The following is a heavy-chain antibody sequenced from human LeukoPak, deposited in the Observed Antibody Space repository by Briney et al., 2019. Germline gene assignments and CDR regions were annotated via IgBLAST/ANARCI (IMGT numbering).Heavy chain of an antibody. V-gene: IGHV3-30*02. CDR3: ATVRGASGSRWYFDY. D-gene: IGHD6-13*01. CDR2: IQYDGSYQ. Sequence: PRGSLRLSCAASGFIFSNYGMDWVRQAPGKGLEWVAIIQYDGSYQWYAESVKGRFTVSRDNSKNRLYLQMNSLRAEDTAVYYCATVRGASGSRWYFDYWGQGTLVTVSS. J-gene: IGHJ4*02. CDR1: GFIFSNYG.